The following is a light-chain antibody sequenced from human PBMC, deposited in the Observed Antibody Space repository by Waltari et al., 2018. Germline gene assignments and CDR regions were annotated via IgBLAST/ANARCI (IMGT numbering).Light chain of an antibody. V-gene: IGLV1-44*01. CDR3: ATWDDSLNGPV. J-gene: IGLJ2*01. CDR2: TND. Sequence: QSVLIQPPSASATPGQSVYISCSGSRANIGANNVNWYHQVPGAAPKLLIYTNDQRPPGVSDRFSAFKSGTSASLAISGLQSEDEGDYYCATWDDSLNGPVFGGGTKLTVL. CDR1: RANIGANN.